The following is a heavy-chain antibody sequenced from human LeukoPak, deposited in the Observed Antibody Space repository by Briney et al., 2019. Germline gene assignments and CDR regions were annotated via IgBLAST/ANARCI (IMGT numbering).Heavy chain of an antibody. Sequence: SETLSLTCTVSGYSISSGYYWGWFRQPPGKGLEWIGSIYHSGSAHYNPSLKSRVTISVDTSKNQFSLKLSSVTAADTAVYYCVRDFWSGYPFDYWGQGTLVTVSS. J-gene: IGHJ4*02. D-gene: IGHD3-3*01. CDR1: GYSISSGYY. V-gene: IGHV4-38-2*02. CDR2: IYHSGSA. CDR3: VRDFWSGYPFDY.